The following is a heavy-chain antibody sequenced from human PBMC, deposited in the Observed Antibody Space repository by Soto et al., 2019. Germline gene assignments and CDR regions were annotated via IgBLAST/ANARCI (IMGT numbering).Heavy chain of an antibody. J-gene: IGHJ4*02. D-gene: IGHD1-26*01. CDR2: INAGNGDT. V-gene: IGHV1-3*01. Sequence: QVQLVQSGAEVKKPGASVKVSCKASGYTFTRNAMHWVRQAPGQRLEWMGWINAGNGDTKYSQKFQGRVTITSDTSASTAYMELSSLRSEDTAVYYCATPVSGTFWYDYWGQGTLVTVSS. CDR3: ATPVSGTFWYDY. CDR1: GYTFTRNA.